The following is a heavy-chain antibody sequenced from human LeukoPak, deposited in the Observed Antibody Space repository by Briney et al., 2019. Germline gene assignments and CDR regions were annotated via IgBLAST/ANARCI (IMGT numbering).Heavy chain of an antibody. Sequence: SETLSLTCTVSGGSISSGSYYWSWIRQPAGKGLEWIGRIYTSGSTNYNPSLKSRVTISVDTSKNQFSLKLSSVTVADTAVYYCARDYGSGSYSVWGQGTLVTVSS. D-gene: IGHD3-10*01. CDR3: ARDYGSGSYSV. CDR1: GGSISSGSYY. V-gene: IGHV4-61*02. CDR2: IYTSGST. J-gene: IGHJ4*02.